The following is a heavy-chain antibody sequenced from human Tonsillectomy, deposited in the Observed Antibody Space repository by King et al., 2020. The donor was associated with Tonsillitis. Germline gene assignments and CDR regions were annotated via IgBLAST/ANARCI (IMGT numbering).Heavy chain of an antibody. J-gene: IGHJ3*02. Sequence: VQLVESGGGVVQPGRSLRLSCAASGFTFSSYAMHWVRQAPGKGLEGVAVLSYDGSNKYYADSVKGRFTISRDNSKNTLYLQMNSLRAEDTAVYYCAKDRHVADDAFDIWGQGTMVTVSS. D-gene: IGHD2-21*01. CDR2: LSYDGSNK. V-gene: IGHV3-30*18. CDR3: AKDRHVADDAFDI. CDR1: GFTFSSYA.